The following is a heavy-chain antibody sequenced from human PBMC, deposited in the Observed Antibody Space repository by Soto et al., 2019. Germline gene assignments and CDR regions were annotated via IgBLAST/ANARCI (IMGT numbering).Heavy chain of an antibody. D-gene: IGHD3-10*01. V-gene: IGHV1-8*01. Sequence: QVQLVQSGAELKKPGASVKVSCKASGYTFSNYDMNWLRQATGQGPERIGWVNPNNGDTGYAQKFQGRVTLTTDISTTTAYMELTGLRSEDTVIYYCAKVSRKGSAIDFDYWGQGTLMSVSS. J-gene: IGHJ4*02. CDR3: AKVSRKGSAIDFDY. CDR2: VNPNNGDT. CDR1: GYTFSNYD.